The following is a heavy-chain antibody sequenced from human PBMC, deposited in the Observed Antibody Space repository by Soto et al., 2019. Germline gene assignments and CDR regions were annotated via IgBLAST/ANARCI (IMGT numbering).Heavy chain of an antibody. CDR3: ARGLGAPAAFDI. D-gene: IGHD4-17*01. CDR1: GGTFSSYA. CDR2: IIPIFGTA. V-gene: IGHV1-69*13. Sequence: GASVKVSCKASGGTFSSYAISCVRQAPGQGLEWMGGIIPIFGTANYAQKFQGRVTITADESTSTAYMELSSLRSEDTAVYYCARGLGAPAAFDIWGQGTMVTVSS. J-gene: IGHJ3*02.